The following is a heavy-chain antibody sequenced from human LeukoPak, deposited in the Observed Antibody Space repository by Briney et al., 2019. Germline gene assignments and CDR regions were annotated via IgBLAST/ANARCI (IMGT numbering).Heavy chain of an antibody. CDR1: GFTFSSYG. J-gene: IGHJ4*02. CDR2: IRYDGSNK. CDR3: AKAASGSYLDYFDY. Sequence: PGGSLRLSCAASGFTFSSYGMHRVRQAPGKGLEWVAFIRYDGSNKYYADSVKGRFTISRDNSKNTLYLQMNSLRAEDTAVYYCAKAASGSYLDYFDYWGQGTLVTVSS. D-gene: IGHD1-26*01. V-gene: IGHV3-30*02.